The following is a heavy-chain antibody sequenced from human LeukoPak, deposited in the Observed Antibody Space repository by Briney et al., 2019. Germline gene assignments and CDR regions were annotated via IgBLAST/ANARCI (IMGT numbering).Heavy chain of an antibody. D-gene: IGHD2-2*01. V-gene: IGHV4-31*03. CDR2: IYYSGST. Sequence: SETLSLTCTVSGDSISSGGYYWSWIRQHPGKGLEWIGYIYYSGSTYYNPSLKSRVTISVDTPKNQFSLKLSSVTAADTAVYYCARVDREVVDAFDIWGQGTMVTVSS. J-gene: IGHJ3*02. CDR3: ARVDREVVDAFDI. CDR1: GDSISSGGYY.